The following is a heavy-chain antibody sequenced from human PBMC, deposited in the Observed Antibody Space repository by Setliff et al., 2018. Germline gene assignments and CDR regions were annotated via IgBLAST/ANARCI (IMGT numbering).Heavy chain of an antibody. J-gene: IGHJ4*02. CDR3: AIGEGIVGASLDY. V-gene: IGHV1-24*01. Sequence: ASVKVSCKVSGYTPTELSRHWVRQAPGKGLEWMGGFDPEDGETIYAQKFQGRVTMTEDTSTDTAYMELSSLRSEDTAVYYCAIGEGIVGASLDYWGQGTLVTVSS. CDR2: FDPEDGET. D-gene: IGHD1-26*01. CDR1: GYTPTELS.